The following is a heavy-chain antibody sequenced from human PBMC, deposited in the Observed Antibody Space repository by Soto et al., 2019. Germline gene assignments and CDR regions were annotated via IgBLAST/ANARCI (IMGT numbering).Heavy chain of an antibody. CDR2: ISGSGGST. Sequence: GGSLRLSCAASGFTFSSYAMSWVRQAPGKGLEWVSAISGSGGSTYYAHSVKGRFTISRDNSKNTLYLQMNSLRAEDMAVYYCAKLPGYSREDDAFDIWGQGTMVTVSS. CDR1: GFTFSSYA. CDR3: AKLPGYSREDDAFDI. V-gene: IGHV3-23*01. D-gene: IGHD6-13*01. J-gene: IGHJ3*02.